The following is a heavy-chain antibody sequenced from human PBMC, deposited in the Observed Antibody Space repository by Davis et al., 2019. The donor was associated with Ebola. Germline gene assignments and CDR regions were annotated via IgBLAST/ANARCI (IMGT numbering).Heavy chain of an antibody. V-gene: IGHV3-23*01. D-gene: IGHD2-15*01. CDR2: ISWSGGTT. J-gene: IGHJ4*02. Sequence: PGGSLRLSCAASGFTFSTYAMSWVRQAPGKGLEWVSGISWSGGTTHYADSVKGRFTISRDNSKNTLYLQVNSLRAEDTAVYYCAKRHCSGGTCYASDYWGQGTLVTVSS. CDR3: AKRHCSGGTCYASDY. CDR1: GFTFSTYA.